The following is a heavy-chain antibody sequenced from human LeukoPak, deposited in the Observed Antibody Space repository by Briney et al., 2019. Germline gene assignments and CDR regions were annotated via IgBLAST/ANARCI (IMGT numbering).Heavy chain of an antibody. Sequence: NLGESLKISCKGSGYSFTNYWIGWVRQMPGKGPEWMGIIYPGDSDTRYSPSFQDQVTISADKSISTAYLQWSSLKASDTAMYSCVRRAGGFHYWGQGTLVTVSS. D-gene: IGHD3-10*01. V-gene: IGHV5-51*01. CDR2: IYPGDSDT. CDR1: GYSFTNYW. CDR3: VRRAGGFHY. J-gene: IGHJ4*02.